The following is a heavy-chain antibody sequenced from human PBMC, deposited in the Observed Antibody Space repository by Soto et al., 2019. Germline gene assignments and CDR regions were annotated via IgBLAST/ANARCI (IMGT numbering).Heavy chain of an antibody. CDR3: TYRPYSSSSA. V-gene: IGHV3-49*03. J-gene: IGHJ5*02. CDR2: IRSKAYGGTT. CDR1: GFTFGDYA. D-gene: IGHD6-6*01. Sequence: PGGSLRLSCTASGFTFGDYAMSWFRQAPGKGLEWVGFIRSKAYGGTTEYAASVKGRFTISRDDSKSIAYLQMNSLKTEDTDVYYWTYRPYSSSSAWGQGTLVTVS.